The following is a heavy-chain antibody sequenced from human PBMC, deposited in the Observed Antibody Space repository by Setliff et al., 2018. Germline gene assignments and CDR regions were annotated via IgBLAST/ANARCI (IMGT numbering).Heavy chain of an antibody. CDR2: IHYSGNDI. Sequence: GGSLRLSCAASGFIFSNHGMHWVRQAPGKGLDWVSFIHYSGNDIHYADSVKGRFTISRDNAKNTLYLQMNGLRAEDTAVYYCARDQTPRDYYYYAMDVWGQGTTVTVSS. V-gene: IGHV3-30*02. CDR3: ARDQTPRDYYYYAMDV. J-gene: IGHJ6*02. CDR1: GFIFSNHG.